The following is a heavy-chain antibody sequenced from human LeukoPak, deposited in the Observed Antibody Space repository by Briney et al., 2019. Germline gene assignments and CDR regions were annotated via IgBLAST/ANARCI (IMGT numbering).Heavy chain of an antibody. V-gene: IGHV3-23*01. J-gene: IGHJ4*02. CDR2: IDGSGGTT. CDR1: GFTFTRNA. Sequence: PGGSLRLSCAASGFTFTRNAMAWVRQAPGKGLEWVSAIDGSGGTTFYADSVKGRVTISRVQSTNTVYLQMNSLRADDTAVYYCAKAHCSSTSCSRADNWGQGTLVTVPS. CDR3: AKAHCSSTSCSRADN. D-gene: IGHD2-2*01.